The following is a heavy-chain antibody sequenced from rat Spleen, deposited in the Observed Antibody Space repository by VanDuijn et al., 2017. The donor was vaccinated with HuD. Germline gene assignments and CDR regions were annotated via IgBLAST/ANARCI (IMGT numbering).Heavy chain of an antibody. CDR3: ATRDGGYPG. CDR2: ISYDGSST. CDR1: GYTFSDYG. D-gene: IGHD1-11*01. Sequence: EVQLVESGGGLVQPGRSMKLSCAAAGYTFSDYGMVWVLQAPTKGLEWVASISYDGSSTYYRDSVKGRFTISRDNARSTLYLQMDSLRSDDTATYYCATRDGGYPGWGQGTLVTVSS. V-gene: IGHV5-20*01. J-gene: IGHJ3*01.